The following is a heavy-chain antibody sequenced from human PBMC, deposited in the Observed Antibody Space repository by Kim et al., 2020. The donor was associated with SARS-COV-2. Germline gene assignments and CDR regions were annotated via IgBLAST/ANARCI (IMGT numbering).Heavy chain of an antibody. V-gene: IGHV3-21*04. CDR3: VRSYMDYYDSGGAPRPRYYFDY. J-gene: IGHJ4*02. CDR2: IRSSSGSI. D-gene: IGHD3-22*01. Sequence: GGSLRLSCAASGFTFSSYSMNWVRQAPGKGLEWVSSIRSSSGSIYYADSMKGRFTISRDNAKNSLYLQMSSLRAEDTAVYYCVRSYMDYYDSGGAPRPRYYFDYWGLGTLVTVSS. CDR1: GFTFSSYS.